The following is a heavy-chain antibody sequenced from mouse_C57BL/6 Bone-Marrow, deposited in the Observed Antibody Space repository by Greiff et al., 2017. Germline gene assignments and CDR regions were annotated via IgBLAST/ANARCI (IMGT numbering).Heavy chain of an antibody. J-gene: IGHJ2*01. D-gene: IGHD1-1*01. Sequence: QVHVKQSGAELARPGASVKLSCKASGYTFTSSGISWVKQRSGQGLEWIGELYPRSGNTYYNEKFKGKATLTADKSSSTAYMELRSLTSEDSAVYFCARGGITTGFDYGGQGTTLTVYS. CDR2: LYPRSGNT. CDR1: GYTFTSSG. CDR3: ARGGITTGFDY. V-gene: IGHV1-81*01.